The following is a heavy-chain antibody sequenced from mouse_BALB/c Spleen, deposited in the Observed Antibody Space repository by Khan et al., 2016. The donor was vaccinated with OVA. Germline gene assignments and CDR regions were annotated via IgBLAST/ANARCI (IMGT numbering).Heavy chain of an antibody. Sequence: VQLQQPGAELVKPGASVNLSCTASGFNIKDTYMHWVKQRPEQGLEWIGRIDPMNGNTKYDPKFQDKATITADTSSNTAYLQLSSLTSEDSAVYYCVSPNWFVYWGQGTLVTVSA. V-gene: IGHV14-3*02. CDR3: VSPNWFVY. CDR1: GFNIKDTY. CDR2: IDPMNGNT. J-gene: IGHJ3*01.